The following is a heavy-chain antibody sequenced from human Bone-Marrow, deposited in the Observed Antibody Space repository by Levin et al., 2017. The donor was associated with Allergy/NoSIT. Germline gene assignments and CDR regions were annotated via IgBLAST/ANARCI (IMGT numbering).Heavy chain of an antibody. D-gene: IGHD3-16*01. CDR2: ISGSGGRT. CDR1: GFTFSTSG. Sequence: GESLKISCVTSGFTFSTSGMNWVRQAPGRGMGWVSNISGSGGRTDYADSVKGRFTISRDNVKNTVSLHMHSLRAEDTAVYYGAKTQGRSGREFDQWGQGTLVTVSS. V-gene: IGHV3-23*01. CDR3: AKTQGRSGREFDQ. J-gene: IGHJ4*02.